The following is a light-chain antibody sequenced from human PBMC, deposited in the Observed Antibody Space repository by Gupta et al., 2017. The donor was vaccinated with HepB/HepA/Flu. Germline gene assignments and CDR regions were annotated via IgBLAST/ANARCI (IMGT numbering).Light chain of an antibody. Sequence: DVVLTQTPLSLAVIPGEPASISCRSSQNLLESDDDFIYLDWYLQKPGQSPRLLIYTVSSRASGVADRFSGSDSGTDFTLKISRVEAEDVGIYFCMQRIGTRYTFGQGTRLEIK. CDR3: MQRIGTRYT. CDR1: QNLLESDDDFIY. V-gene: IGKV2-40*01. CDR2: TVS. J-gene: IGKJ2*01.